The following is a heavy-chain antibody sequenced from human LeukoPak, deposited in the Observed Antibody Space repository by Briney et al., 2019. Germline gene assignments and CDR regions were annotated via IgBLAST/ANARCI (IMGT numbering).Heavy chain of an antibody. CDR3: VVGATPPPYGMDV. D-gene: IGHD1-26*01. Sequence: PGRSLRLSCAASGFTFDDYAMHWVRQAPGKGLEWVSGISWNSGSIGYADSVKGRFTISRDNAKNSLYLQMNSLRAEDTALYYCVVGATPPPYGMDVWGQGTTVTVSS. CDR1: GFTFDDYA. CDR2: ISWNSGSI. V-gene: IGHV3-9*01. J-gene: IGHJ6*02.